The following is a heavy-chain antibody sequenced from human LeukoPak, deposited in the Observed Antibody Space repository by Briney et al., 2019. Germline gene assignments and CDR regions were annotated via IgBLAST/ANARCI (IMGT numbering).Heavy chain of an antibody. CDR1: GFTFSSYW. V-gene: IGHV3-7*03. J-gene: IGHJ4*02. CDR2: IKQDGSER. CDR3: ARSNGDYWVDWAY. Sequence: GGSLRLSCAASGFTFSSYWMSWVRQAPGKGLEWVANIKQDGSERYYVDSVKGRFTISRDNAKHSLYLQMNSLRAEDTAVYYCARSNGDYWVDWAYWGQGTLVTVSS. D-gene: IGHD4-17*01.